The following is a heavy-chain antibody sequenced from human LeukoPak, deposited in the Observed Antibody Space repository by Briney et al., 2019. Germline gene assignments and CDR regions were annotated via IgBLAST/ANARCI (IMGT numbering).Heavy chain of an antibody. J-gene: IGHJ3*02. D-gene: IGHD2-8*01. Sequence: GGSLRLSCAASGLTFRSYAMNWVRQAPGKGLEWVSAISGSGGSTYYADSVKGRFTISRDNSKNTLYLQMNSLRAEDTAVYYCAKGMYYGLQSAFDIWGQGTMVTVSS. CDR3: AKGMYYGLQSAFDI. CDR2: ISGSGGST. CDR1: GLTFRSYA. V-gene: IGHV3-23*01.